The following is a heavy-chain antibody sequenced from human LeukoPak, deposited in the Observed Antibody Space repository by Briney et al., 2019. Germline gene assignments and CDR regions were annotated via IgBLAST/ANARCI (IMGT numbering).Heavy chain of an antibody. CDR3: ASWSY. J-gene: IGHJ4*02. CDR1: GYSISSGYY. Sequence: PSETLSLTCTVSGYSISSGYYWGWIRQPPGKGLEWIGSIYHSGSTYYNPSLKSRVTISVDTSKNQFSLKLSSVTAADTAVYYCASWSYWGQGTLVTVSS. D-gene: IGHD2-8*02. CDR2: IYHSGST. V-gene: IGHV4-38-2*02.